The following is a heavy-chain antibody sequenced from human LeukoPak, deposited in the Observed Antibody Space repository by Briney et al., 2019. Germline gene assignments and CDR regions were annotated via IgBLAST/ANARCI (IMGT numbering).Heavy chain of an antibody. CDR3: TEFNTRDAFEI. CDR2: IKSKSDGGTA. J-gene: IGHJ3*02. Sequence: GGSLRLSCVASGFTFSYSWMSWVRQAPGKGLEWVGRIKSKSDGGTADYAAVVKARFIISRDDSKDTLYLQMNSLKTEDTGIYYCTEFNTRDAFEIWGQGTMVTVSS. CDR1: GFTFSYSW. V-gene: IGHV3-15*01. D-gene: IGHD1-26*01.